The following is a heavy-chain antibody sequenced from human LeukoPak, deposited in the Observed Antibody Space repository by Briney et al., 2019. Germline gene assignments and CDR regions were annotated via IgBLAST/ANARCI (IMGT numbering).Heavy chain of an antibody. Sequence: ASVKVSCKASGYTFTGYYMHWVRQAPGQGLEWMGWINPNSGGTNYARKFQGRVTMTRDTSISTAYMELSRLRSDDTAVYYCARDSTGHWFDPWGQGTLVTVSS. CDR2: INPNSGGT. D-gene: IGHD1-14*01. V-gene: IGHV1-2*02. J-gene: IGHJ5*02. CDR1: GYTFTGYY. CDR3: ARDSTGHWFDP.